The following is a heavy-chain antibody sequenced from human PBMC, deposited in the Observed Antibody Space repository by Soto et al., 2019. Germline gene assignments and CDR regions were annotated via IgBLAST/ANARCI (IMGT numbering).Heavy chain of an antibody. D-gene: IGHD6-13*01. V-gene: IGHV4-30-4*01. CDR2: IYYSGST. CDR3: AREVAAAGTGGNWFDP. CDR1: GGSISSGDYY. J-gene: IGHJ5*02. Sequence: QVQLQESGPGLVKPSQTLSLTCTVSGGSISSGDYYWSWIRQPPGKGLEWIGYIYYSGSTYYNPSLKSRVTISVDTSKNQFSLKLSSVTAADTAVYYCAREVAAAGTGGNWFDPWGQGTLVTVSS.